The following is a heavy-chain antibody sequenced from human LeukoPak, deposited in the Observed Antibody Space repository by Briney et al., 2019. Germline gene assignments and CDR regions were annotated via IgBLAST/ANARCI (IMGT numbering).Heavy chain of an antibody. CDR3: AKGVRLWFAFYFDY. CDR1: GFTLGNYA. V-gene: IGHV3-23*01. J-gene: IGHJ4*02. D-gene: IGHD3-10*01. Sequence: GGSLRLSCAASGFTLGNYAMSWVRQAPGKGLEWVSAIGGNGYNTYYADSVKGRFTISSETSGNTLYLQMHSLRAEDTAVYYCAKGVRLWFAFYFDYWGQGSLVTVSS. CDR2: IGGNGYNT.